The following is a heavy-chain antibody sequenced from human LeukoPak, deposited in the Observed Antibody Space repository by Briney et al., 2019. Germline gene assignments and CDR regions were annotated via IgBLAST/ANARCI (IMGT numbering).Heavy chain of an antibody. CDR2: ISYDGSNK. CDR3: AGVRLGELAYDY. CDR1: GFTFSSYG. Sequence: PGGSLRLSCAASGFTFSSYGMHWVRQAPGKGLEWVAVISYDGSNKYYADSVKGRFTISRDNSKNTLYLQMNSLRAEDTAVYYCAGVRLGELAYDYWGQGTLVTVSS. D-gene: IGHD3-16*01. V-gene: IGHV3-30*03. J-gene: IGHJ4*02.